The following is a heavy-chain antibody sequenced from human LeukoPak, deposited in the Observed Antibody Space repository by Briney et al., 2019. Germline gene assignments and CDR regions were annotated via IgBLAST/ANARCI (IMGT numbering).Heavy chain of an antibody. J-gene: IGHJ4*02. CDR2: IYYSGST. D-gene: IGHD6-13*01. CDR1: GGSISTTGYY. CDR3: ASDKGYSNNYFDY. Sequence: PSETLSLTCTVSGGSISTTGYYWAWISQPPGKGLQWIASIYYSGSTYYNSSLKSRVTISVDTSKNQFSLKLSSMTAADTAVYYCASDKGYSNNYFDYWGQGTLVTVSS. V-gene: IGHV4-39*02.